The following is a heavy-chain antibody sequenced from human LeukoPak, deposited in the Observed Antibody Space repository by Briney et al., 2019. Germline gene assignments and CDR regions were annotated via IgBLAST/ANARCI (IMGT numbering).Heavy chain of an antibody. CDR3: ARHYKFGIAVHRNLEFGMDV. CDR1: GGSISSYF. D-gene: IGHD6-19*01. CDR2: IYYSGST. J-gene: IGHJ6*02. V-gene: IGHV4-59*08. Sequence: NPSETLSLTRAVSGGSISSYFWSRSRQPPGKGLEWIGYIYYSGSTNYNPSLKSRVTISVDTSKNQCSLKLSSVTASATAVYYCARHYKFGIAVHRNLEFGMDVWGQGTTVTVSS.